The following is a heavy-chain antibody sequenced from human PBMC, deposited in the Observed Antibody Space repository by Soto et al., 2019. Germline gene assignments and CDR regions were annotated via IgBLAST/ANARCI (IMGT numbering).Heavy chain of an antibody. D-gene: IGHD5-18*01. CDR2: ISSSSSTI. V-gene: IGHV3-48*02. CDR1: GFTFSSYS. J-gene: IGHJ5*02. Sequence: PGGSLRLSCAASGFTFSSYSMNWVRQAPGKGLEWVSYISSSSSTIYYADSVKGRFTISRDNATNSLYLHMNSLRDEDTAVYYCARGTGYSYGFRWVDNWFDHWGQGT. CDR3: ARGTGYSYGFRWVDNWFDH.